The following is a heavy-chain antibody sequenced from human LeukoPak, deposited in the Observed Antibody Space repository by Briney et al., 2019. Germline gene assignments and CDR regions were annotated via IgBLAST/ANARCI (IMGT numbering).Heavy chain of an antibody. CDR1: GGSISSYY. D-gene: IGHD6-19*01. CDR2: IYTSGST. CDR3: AKFIAVAGTSDY. V-gene: IGHV4-4*07. Sequence: SETLSLTCTVSGGSISSYYWSWIRQPAGKGLEWIGRIYTSGSTNYNPSLKSRVTMSVDTSKNQFSLKLSSVTAEDTAVYYCAKFIAVAGTSDYWGQGTLVTVSS. J-gene: IGHJ4*02.